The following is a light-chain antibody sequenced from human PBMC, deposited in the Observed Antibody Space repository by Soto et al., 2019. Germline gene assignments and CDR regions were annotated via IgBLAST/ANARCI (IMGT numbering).Light chain of an antibody. CDR2: STD. V-gene: IGLV1-44*01. CDR3: ATWDDSLNGWV. Sequence: QSVLTQPPSASATPGQRVTMSCSGSNIGSRSVYWYQHLPGTAPQLLIYSTDLRPSGVPDRFSGSKSGTSASLAISGLQSEDEANYYCATWDDSLNGWVFGGGTTVTVL. CDR1: SNIGSRS. J-gene: IGLJ3*02.